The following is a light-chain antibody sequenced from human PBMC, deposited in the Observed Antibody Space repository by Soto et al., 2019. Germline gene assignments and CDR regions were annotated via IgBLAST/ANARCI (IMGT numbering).Light chain of an antibody. Sequence: EIVLTQSPATLSLSPGERATLSCRASQSVSSYLAWYQQKPGQAPRLLIYDASNRATGIPARVSGSGSGTEFTLTISSLEPEDFAVYYCQQRSNWPLLTFGGGTKVEIK. CDR3: QQRSNWPLLT. CDR2: DAS. CDR1: QSVSSY. J-gene: IGKJ4*01. V-gene: IGKV3-11*01.